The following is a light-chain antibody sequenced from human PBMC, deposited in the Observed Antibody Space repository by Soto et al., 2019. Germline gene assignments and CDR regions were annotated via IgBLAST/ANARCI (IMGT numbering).Light chain of an antibody. Sequence: QSALTQPASVSGSPGQSITISCTGTSSDVGSYNLVSWYQQHPGKAPKLIIYEGSKRPSGVSNRFSGSKSGNTASLTISGLQAEDEADYYCCSYAGSSTSVFGGGTKATVL. J-gene: IGLJ2*01. CDR2: EGS. CDR1: SSDVGSYNL. CDR3: CSYAGSSTSV. V-gene: IGLV2-23*01.